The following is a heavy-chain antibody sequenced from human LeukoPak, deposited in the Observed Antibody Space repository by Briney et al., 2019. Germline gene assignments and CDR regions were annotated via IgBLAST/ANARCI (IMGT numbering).Heavy chain of an antibody. CDR1: GFTLSSYE. V-gene: IGHV3-23*01. CDR3: ATTYDSSGYYFDY. CDR2: ISGSGGST. Sequence: PGGSLRLSCAASGFTLSSYETNWVRQAPGKGLEWVSFISGSGGSTYYADSVKGRFTISRDNSKNTLYLQMSSLRAEDTAIYYCATTYDSSGYYFDYWGQGTLVTVSS. J-gene: IGHJ4*02. D-gene: IGHD3-22*01.